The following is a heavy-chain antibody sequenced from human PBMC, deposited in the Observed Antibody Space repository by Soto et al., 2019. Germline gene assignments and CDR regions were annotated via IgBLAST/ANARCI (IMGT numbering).Heavy chain of an antibody. D-gene: IGHD6-6*01. CDR1: GGTFSSYA. J-gene: IGHJ6*02. CDR2: IIPIFGTA. V-gene: IGHV1-69*13. CDR3: ARRIAALPRQYGMDV. Sequence: SVKVSCKASGGTFSSYAISLVRQAPGQGLEWMGGIIPIFGTANYAQKFQGRVTITADESTSTAYMELSSLRYEDTAVYYCARRIAALPRQYGMDVWGQGTTVTVSS.